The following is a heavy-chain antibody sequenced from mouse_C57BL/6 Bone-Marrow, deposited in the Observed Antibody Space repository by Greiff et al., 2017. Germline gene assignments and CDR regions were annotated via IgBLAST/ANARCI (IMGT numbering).Heavy chain of an antibody. CDR1: GFTFSDYG. J-gene: IGHJ3*01. V-gene: IGHV5-17*01. CDR3: ARDGNFEGFAY. Sequence: DVKLVESGGGLVKPGGSLKLSCAASGFTFSDYGMHWVRQAPEKGLEWVAYISSGSSTIYYADTVKGRFTISRDNAKNTLFLQMTSLRSEDTAMYYCARDGNFEGFAYWGQGTLVTVSA. D-gene: IGHD2-1*01. CDR2: ISSGSSTI.